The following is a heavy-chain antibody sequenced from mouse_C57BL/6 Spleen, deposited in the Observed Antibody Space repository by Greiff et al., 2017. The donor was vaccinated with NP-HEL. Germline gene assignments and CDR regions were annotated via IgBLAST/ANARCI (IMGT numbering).Heavy chain of an antibody. Sequence: VQLQQPGAELVRPGSSVKLSCKASGYTFTSYGMHWVKQRPIQGLEWIGNIDPSDSENHYNQKFKDKATLTVDKSSSTAYMQLSSLTSEDSAVYYCARQGGDRFADWGKGTLVTVSA. CDR1: GYTFTSYG. CDR2: IDPSDSEN. CDR3: ARQGGDRFAD. V-gene: IGHV1-52*01. J-gene: IGHJ3*01.